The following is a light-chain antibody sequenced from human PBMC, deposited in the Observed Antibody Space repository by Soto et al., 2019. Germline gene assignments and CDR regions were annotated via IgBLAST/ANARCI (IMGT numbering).Light chain of an antibody. J-gene: IGKJ4*01. CDR3: QKYNSAPLT. Sequence: DVPMTQSPSSLSAFVGDRVTITCRASQGIDPYLAWFQQKPGKVPKLLIYATSTLQSGVPSRFSGSGSGTDFTLTSSSLQPEDVGTYYCQKYNSAPLTFGGGTKVEIK. V-gene: IGKV1-27*01. CDR1: QGIDPY. CDR2: ATS.